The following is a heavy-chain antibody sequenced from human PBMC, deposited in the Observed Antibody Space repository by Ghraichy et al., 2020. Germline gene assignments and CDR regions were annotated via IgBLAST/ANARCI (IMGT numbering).Heavy chain of an antibody. D-gene: IGHD5-24*01. CDR1: GGTFSSYA. J-gene: IGHJ4*02. V-gene: IGHV1-69*13. Sequence: SVKVSCKASGGTFSSYAISWVRQAPGQGLEWMGGIIPIFGTANYAQKFQGRVTITADESTSTAYMELSSLRSEDTAVYYCARALGDSRDGYNYVPFDYLGQGTLVTVSS. CDR3: ARALGDSRDGYNYVPFDY. CDR2: IIPIFGTA.